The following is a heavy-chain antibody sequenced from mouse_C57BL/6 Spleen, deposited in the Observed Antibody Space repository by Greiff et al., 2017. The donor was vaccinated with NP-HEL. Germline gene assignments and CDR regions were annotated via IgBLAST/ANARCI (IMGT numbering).Heavy chain of an antibody. J-gene: IGHJ2*01. CDR3: ARLDYYGSLDY. Sequence: QVQLKESGAELVRPGASVKLSCKASGYTFTDYYINWVKQRPGQGLEWIARIYPGSGNTYYNEKFKGKATLTAEKSSSTAYMQLSSLTSEDSAVYFCARLDYYGSLDYWGQGTTLTVSS. CDR2: IYPGSGNT. D-gene: IGHD1-1*01. CDR1: GYTFTDYY. V-gene: IGHV1-76*01.